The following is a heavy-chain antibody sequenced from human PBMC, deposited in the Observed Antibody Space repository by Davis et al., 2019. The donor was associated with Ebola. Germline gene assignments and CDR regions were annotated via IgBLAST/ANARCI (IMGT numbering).Heavy chain of an antibody. J-gene: IGHJ4*02. V-gene: IGHV1-2*06. D-gene: IGHD3-22*01. Sequence: AASVKVSCKASGYTFSGNYIQWVRQAPGQGLEWMGRINPNSGGTNYAQKFQGRVTMTRDTSTSTAYMEINRLNSDDTAVYYCARDGVITPFDYWGQGTLVTVSS. CDR3: ARDGVITPFDY. CDR2: INPNSGGT. CDR1: GYTFSGNY.